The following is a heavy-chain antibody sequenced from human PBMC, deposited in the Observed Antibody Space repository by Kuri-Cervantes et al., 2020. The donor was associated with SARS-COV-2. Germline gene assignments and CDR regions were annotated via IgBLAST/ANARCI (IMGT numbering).Heavy chain of an antibody. D-gene: IGHD3-3*01. V-gene: IGHV4-4*07. J-gene: IGHJ6*03. CDR2: IYTSGST. CDR3: ARDPGPHTIFGVVDYYYYMDV. Sequence: SETLSLTCTVSGDSISSYYWSWIRQPAGKGLEWIGRIYTSGSTNYNPSLKSRVTMSVDTSKNQFSLKLSSVTAADTAVYYCARDPGPHTIFGVVDYYYYMDVWGKGTTVTVSS. CDR1: GDSISSYY.